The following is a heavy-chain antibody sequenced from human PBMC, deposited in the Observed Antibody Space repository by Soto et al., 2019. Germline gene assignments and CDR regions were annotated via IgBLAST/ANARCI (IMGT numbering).Heavy chain of an antibody. CDR3: AXHHGPTTSENWFDP. Sequence: QVHLVQSGVEVKTPGASVKVSCQASGYTFFTYDISWVRQAPGQGLEWMGWISTYSGDTKYAQKFQGRVTMTTDTSTTTAYLELRSLRSDDTAVXXCAXHHGPTTSENWFDPWGQGTLVTVSS. CDR1: GYTFFTYD. CDR2: ISTYSGDT. D-gene: IGHD5-12*01. V-gene: IGHV1-18*01. J-gene: IGHJ5*02.